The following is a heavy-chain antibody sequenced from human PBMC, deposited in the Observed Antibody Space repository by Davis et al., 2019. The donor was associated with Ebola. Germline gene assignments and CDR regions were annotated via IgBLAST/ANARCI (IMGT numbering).Heavy chain of an antibody. V-gene: IGHV3-74*01. D-gene: IGHD3-22*01. CDR2: INTDGSYT. CDR3: ARWRYDSSGIYYFDY. J-gene: IGHJ4*02. CDR1: GFTFSRYW. Sequence: GESLKISCAASGFTFSRYWMHWVRQVPGKGLMWLSHINTDGSYTSYAGSAKGRFTISRDNAKNTLYLQMNSLRAEDTALYYCARWRYDSSGIYYFDYWGQGTLVTVSS.